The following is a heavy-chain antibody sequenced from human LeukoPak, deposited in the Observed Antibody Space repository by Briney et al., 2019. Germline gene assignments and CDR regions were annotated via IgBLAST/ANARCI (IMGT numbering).Heavy chain of an antibody. D-gene: IGHD3-3*01. V-gene: IGHV3-74*01. CDR2: INSDGSST. CDR3: TRDYEFWSGFFDY. J-gene: IGHJ4*02. CDR1: GFTFSTHD. Sequence: GGSLRLSCVASGFTFSTHDMHRVRQAPGKGLVWVSRINSDGSSTSYADSVKGRFTISRDNAKNTLSLQMNSLRAEDTAVYYCTRDYEFWSGFFDYRGQGTLVTVSS.